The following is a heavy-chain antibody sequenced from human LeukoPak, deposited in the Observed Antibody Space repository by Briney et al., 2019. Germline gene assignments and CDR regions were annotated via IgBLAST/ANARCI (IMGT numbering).Heavy chain of an antibody. J-gene: IGHJ5*02. CDR2: IRYDGSNK. Sequence: GGSLRLSCAASGFTFSSYGMHWVRQAPGKGLEWVAFIRYDGSNKYYADSVKGRFTISRDNSKNTLYLQMNGLRAEDTAVYYCAKDYSKTSYYGSGTYYRPNWFDPWGQGTLVTVSS. CDR3: AKDYSKTSYYGSGTYYRPNWFDP. D-gene: IGHD3-10*01. V-gene: IGHV3-30*02. CDR1: GFTFSSYG.